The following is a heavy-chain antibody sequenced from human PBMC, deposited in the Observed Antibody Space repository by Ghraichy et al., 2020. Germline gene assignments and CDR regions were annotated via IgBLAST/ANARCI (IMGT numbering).Heavy chain of an antibody. V-gene: IGHV4-39*01. CDR3: ARQSDSGTFPFEAFDI. J-gene: IGHJ3*02. CDR2: IYYSGSA. D-gene: IGHD1-26*01. Sequence: SETLSLTCTVSGGSISSDFYYWGWIRQPPGKGLEWIGSIYYSGSAYSKSSLKSRVTISVATSKNQFSLKVNSATAAETAVYFCARQSDSGTFPFEAFDIWGPGAVVTVSS. CDR1: GGSISSDFYY.